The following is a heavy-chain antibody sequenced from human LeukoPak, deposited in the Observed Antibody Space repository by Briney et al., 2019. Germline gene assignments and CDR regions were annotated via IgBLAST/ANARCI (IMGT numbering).Heavy chain of an antibody. CDR1: GFIFSNYG. Sequence: GGSLRLSCAASGFIFSNYGMNWVRQAPGKGLEWVAAISASGSATSYADSVRGRFTISRDNSKNTLYLQMNSLRAEDTAVYYCARGVGYTGLLYYYYYGMDVWGQGTTVTVSS. CDR2: ISASGSAT. J-gene: IGHJ6*02. D-gene: IGHD5-24*01. V-gene: IGHV3-23*01. CDR3: ARGVGYTGLLYYYYYGMDV.